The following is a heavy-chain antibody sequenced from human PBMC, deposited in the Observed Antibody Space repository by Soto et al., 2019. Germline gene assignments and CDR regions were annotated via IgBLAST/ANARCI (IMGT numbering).Heavy chain of an antibody. J-gene: IGHJ4*02. CDR1: GGSISSYY. CDR3: ARRWGRSFDY. Sequence: SETLSVTCTVSGGSISSYYWSWSRQPPGKGLEWIGYIYYSGSTNYNPSLKSRVTISVDTSKNQFSLKLSSVTAADTAVYYCARRWGRSFDYWGQGTLVTIS. D-gene: IGHD2-15*01. CDR2: IYYSGST. V-gene: IGHV4-59*08.